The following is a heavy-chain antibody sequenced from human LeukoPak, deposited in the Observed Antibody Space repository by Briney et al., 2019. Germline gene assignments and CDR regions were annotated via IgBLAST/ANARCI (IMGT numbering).Heavy chain of an antibody. V-gene: IGHV3-23*01. J-gene: IGHJ4*02. CDR2: ISGSGGST. D-gene: IGHD3-10*01. Sequence: PGGSLRLSCAASGFTFSSYAMSWVRQAPGKGLEWVSAISGSGGSTYYADSVKGRFTISRDNSKNTLYLQMNSLKTEDTAVYYCSTSYLKWFGEFVYWGQGTLVTVSS. CDR3: STSYLKWFGEFVY. CDR1: GFTFSSYA.